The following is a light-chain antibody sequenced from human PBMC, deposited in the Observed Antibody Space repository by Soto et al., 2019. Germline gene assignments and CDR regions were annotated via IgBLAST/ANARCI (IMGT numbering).Light chain of an antibody. Sequence: ETVMTQSPVTLSVSPGDKATLSCRASQRVSSHLAWYQQKPGQAPRLLIYAASTRATGIPVRFSGSGSETEFTLTIRSLQSEDSALYYCQHYDSFRTFGQGTKVDI. V-gene: IGKV3-15*01. CDR1: QRVSSH. CDR3: QHYDSFRT. J-gene: IGKJ1*01. CDR2: AAS.